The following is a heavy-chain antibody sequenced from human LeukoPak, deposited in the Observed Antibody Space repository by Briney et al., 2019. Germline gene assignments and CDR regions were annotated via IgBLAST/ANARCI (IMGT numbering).Heavy chain of an antibody. Sequence: ASVKVSCKASGYTFTSYAMNWVRQAPGQGLEWMGIINPSGGSTSYAQKFQGRVTMTRDTSTSTVYMELSSLRSGDTAVYYCARDCVVVTTIRRHCSWFDPWGQGTLVTVSS. V-gene: IGHV1-46*01. CDR2: INPSGGST. CDR1: GYTFTSYA. CDR3: ARDCVVVTTIRRHCSWFDP. J-gene: IGHJ5*02. D-gene: IGHD2-21*02.